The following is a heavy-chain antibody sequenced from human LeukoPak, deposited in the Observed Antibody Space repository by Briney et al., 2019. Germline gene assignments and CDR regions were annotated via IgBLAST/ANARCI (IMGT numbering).Heavy chain of an antibody. D-gene: IGHD2-21*02. J-gene: IGHJ3*02. CDR3: ARNYCGGDCYPSGAFDI. Sequence: GGSLRLSCAASGFTFSSYAMSWVRQAPGKGLEWVSAISGSGGSTYYADSVKGRFTISRDNSKNTLYLQMNSLRAEDTAVYYCARNYCGGDCYPSGAFDIWGQGTMVTVSS. CDR1: GFTFSSYA. CDR2: ISGSGGST. V-gene: IGHV3-23*01.